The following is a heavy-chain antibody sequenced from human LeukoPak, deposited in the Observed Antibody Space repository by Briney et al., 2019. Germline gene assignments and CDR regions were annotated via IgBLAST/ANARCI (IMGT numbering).Heavy chain of an antibody. J-gene: IGHJ4*02. CDR3: AKDGTIFGVVIEYFDY. CDR1: GFTFSSYA. V-gene: IGHV3-23*01. Sequence: GGSLRLSCAASGFTFSSYAMSWVRQAPGRGLEWVSAISGSGGSTYYADSVKGRFTISRDNSKNTLYLQMNSLRAEDTAVYYCAKDGTIFGVVIEYFDYWGQGTLVTVSS. D-gene: IGHD3-3*01. CDR2: ISGSGGST.